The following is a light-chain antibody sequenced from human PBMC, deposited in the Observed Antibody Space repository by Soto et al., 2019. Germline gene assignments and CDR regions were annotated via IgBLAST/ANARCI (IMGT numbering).Light chain of an antibody. CDR3: PSYDSSSLWV. J-gene: IGLJ3*02. CDR2: EDN. CDR1: SGSIASNY. Sequence: NFMLTQPHSVSESPGKTVTISCTRSSGSIASNYVQWYQQRPGSAPTTVIYEDNQRRSRVTERFSGSIDSSSNSASLTISGLQTEDEAAYYFPSYDSSSLWVFGVGTKLTVL. V-gene: IGLV6-57*03.